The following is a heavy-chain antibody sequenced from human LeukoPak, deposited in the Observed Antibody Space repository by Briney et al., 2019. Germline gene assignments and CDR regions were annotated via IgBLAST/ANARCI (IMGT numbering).Heavy chain of an antibody. CDR3: TTIRGFCSGRSCLGY. Sequence: GGSLRLSCAVSGFTFSHAWMSWVCQAPGKGLEWVGRIKSKIDGGTTDYGAPVKCRFTISRDDSKNTLYLQMNSLKSEDTAVYYCTTIRGFCSGRSCLGYWGQGTLVTVSS. CDR1: GFTFSHAW. V-gene: IGHV3-15*01. J-gene: IGHJ4*02. D-gene: IGHD2-15*01. CDR2: IKSKIDGGTT.